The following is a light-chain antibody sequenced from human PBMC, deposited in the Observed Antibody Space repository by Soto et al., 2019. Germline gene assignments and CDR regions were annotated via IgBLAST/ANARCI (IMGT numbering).Light chain of an antibody. CDR2: DAS. Sequence: DIQMTQSPSTLSASVGDRVTISCRASQSISSWLAWYQQKPGMTPKLLIYDASRVESGVPSRFSGSGSGTEFTLTISSLQPDDFATYYCQPYNDYVNSFGQGTKLEMK. CDR3: QPYNDYVNS. J-gene: IGKJ2*01. CDR1: QSISSW. V-gene: IGKV1-5*01.